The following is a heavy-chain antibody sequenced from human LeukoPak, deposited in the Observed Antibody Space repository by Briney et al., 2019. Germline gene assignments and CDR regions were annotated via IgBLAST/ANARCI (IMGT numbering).Heavy chain of an antibody. CDR1: GGSFSGYY. Sequence: SETLSLNCAVYGGSFSGYYWSWIRQPPGKGLEWIGEINHSGNTNYNPSLKSRVTISVDTSKNQFSLKLSSVTAADTAVYYCARGAVAGTEGFDYWGQGTLVTVSS. CDR3: ARGAVAGTEGFDY. V-gene: IGHV4-34*01. D-gene: IGHD6-19*01. CDR2: INHSGNT. J-gene: IGHJ4*02.